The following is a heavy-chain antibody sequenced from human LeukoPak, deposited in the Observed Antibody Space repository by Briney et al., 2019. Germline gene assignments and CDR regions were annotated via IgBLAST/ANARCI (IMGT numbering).Heavy chain of an antibody. CDR1: GYTFTYYG. J-gene: IGHJ3*02. Sequence: GSSVNVSYKASGYTFTYYGISWVRQAPGQGLEWMGWINPNRCNTGYAQKFQGRVTMTRNTSISTAYLELSSLRSEDTAVYYWAIPIYDILTGTLVDAFDIWGQGTMVTVSS. CDR2: INPNRCNT. CDR3: AIPIYDILTGTLVDAFDI. D-gene: IGHD3-9*01. V-gene: IGHV1-8*02.